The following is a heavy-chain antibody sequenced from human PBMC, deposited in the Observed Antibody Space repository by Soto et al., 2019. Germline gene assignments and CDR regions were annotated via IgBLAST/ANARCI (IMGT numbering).Heavy chain of an antibody. CDR3: GRLVGSGPLDF. CDR1: GYTFTSYG. D-gene: IGHD2-15*01. CDR2: ISAYNGNT. Sequence: ASVKVSCKASGYTFTSYGISCVRQAPGQGLEWMGWISAYNGNTNYAQKLPVRVTLTTETSTSTSHLELRILRSDDTAVDRRGRLVGSGPLDFGGQGIMVTVSS. J-gene: IGHJ4*01. V-gene: IGHV1-18*01.